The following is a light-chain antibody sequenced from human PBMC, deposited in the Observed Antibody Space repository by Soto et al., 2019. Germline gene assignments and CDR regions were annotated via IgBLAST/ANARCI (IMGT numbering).Light chain of an antibody. Sequence: DIQMTESPSSLSASVGDRVTITCRASQNIRSRLAWFQQKPGKAPKLLIYDASSLESGVPQRFSGSGSGTDFTLTISNLEPEDFALYYCQQRNDWRRGTFGQGTRLEIK. CDR1: QNIRSR. J-gene: IGKJ5*01. V-gene: IGKV1-5*01. CDR2: DAS. CDR3: QQRNDWRRGT.